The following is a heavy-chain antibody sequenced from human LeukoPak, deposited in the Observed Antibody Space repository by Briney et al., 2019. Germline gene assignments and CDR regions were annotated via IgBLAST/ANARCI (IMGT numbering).Heavy chain of an antibody. CDR1: GFTFSSYA. J-gene: IGHJ4*02. CDR2: ISSSGGTI. CDR3: VKDLTATTSA. V-gene: IGHV3-64D*09. Sequence: EGSLRLSCAASGFTFSSYAMHWVRQAPGKGLEYVSGISSSGGTIYYADSVKGRFSISRDNSKNTLDLQMSSLRVEDTAVYYCVKDLTATTSAWGQGTLVIVSS. D-gene: IGHD1-7*01.